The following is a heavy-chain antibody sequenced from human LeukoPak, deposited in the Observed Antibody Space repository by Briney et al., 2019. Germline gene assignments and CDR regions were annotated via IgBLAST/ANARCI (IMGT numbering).Heavy chain of an antibody. CDR1: GFTFSSYS. CDR2: ISSSSSTT. Sequence: GGSLRLSCAASGFTFSSYSMNWVRQAPGKGLEWVSYISSSSSTTYYADSVKGRFTISRDNAKNSLYLQMNSLRAEDTAVYYCARGEYYGSGDPSVMGVWGKGTTVTVSS. J-gene: IGHJ6*03. V-gene: IGHV3-48*01. CDR3: ARGEYYGSGDPSVMGV. D-gene: IGHD3-10*01.